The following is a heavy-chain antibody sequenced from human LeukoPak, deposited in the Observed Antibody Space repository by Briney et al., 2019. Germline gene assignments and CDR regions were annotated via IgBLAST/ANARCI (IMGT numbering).Heavy chain of an antibody. Sequence: SETLSLTCSVSGYSFTRGHYWGWIRQPPGKGLEWIANIYHTGSAHYNPSLKSRVTISVDTSKNQSSLKLSSVTAADTAVYYCARYCTSSTCIPRGFDYWGQGTLVTVSS. V-gene: IGHV4-38-2*01. CDR3: ARYCTSSTCIPRGFDY. D-gene: IGHD2-2*01. CDR2: IYHTGSA. CDR1: GYSFTRGHY. J-gene: IGHJ4*02.